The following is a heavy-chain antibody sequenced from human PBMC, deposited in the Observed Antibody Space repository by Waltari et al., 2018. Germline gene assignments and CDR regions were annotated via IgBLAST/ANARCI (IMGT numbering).Heavy chain of an antibody. CDR2: IYHSGST. D-gene: IGHD2-15*01. V-gene: IGHV4-38-2*01. J-gene: IGHJ4*02. Sequence: QVQLQESGPGLVKPSETLSLTCAVSGYSISSGYYWGWIRPPPGKGLEWIGSIYHSGSTYYNPSLKSRVTISVDTSKNQFSLKLSSVTAADTAVYYCARSVVVVAANPLDYWGQGTLVTVSS. CDR1: GYSISSGYY. CDR3: ARSVVVVAANPLDY.